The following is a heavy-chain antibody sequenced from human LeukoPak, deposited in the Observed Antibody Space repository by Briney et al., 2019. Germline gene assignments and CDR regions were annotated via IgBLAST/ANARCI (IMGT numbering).Heavy chain of an antibody. J-gene: IGHJ6*03. Sequence: GASVKVSCKASGFTFTSSAMQWVRQARGQRLEWIGWIVVGSGNTNYAQKFQERVTITGDMSTSTAYMELSSLRSEDTAVYYCAAGLYYYDSSGYHYYMDVWGKGTTVTVSS. CDR2: IVVGSGNT. D-gene: IGHD3-22*01. V-gene: IGHV1-58*02. CDR1: GFTFTSSA. CDR3: AAGLYYYDSSGYHYYMDV.